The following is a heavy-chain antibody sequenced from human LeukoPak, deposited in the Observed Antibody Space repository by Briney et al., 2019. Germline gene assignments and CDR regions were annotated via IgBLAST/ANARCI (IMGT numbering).Heavy chain of an antibody. J-gene: IGHJ5*02. CDR2: INPSGGST. D-gene: IGHD3-9*01. Sequence: ASVKVSCKASGYTLTSYYMHWVRQAPGQGLEWMGIINPSGGSTSYAQKFQGRVTMTRDTSTSTVYMELSSLRSEDTAVYYCARDCQGYYDILTGPRWFDPWGQGTLVTVSS. CDR3: ARDCQGYYDILTGPRWFDP. V-gene: IGHV1-46*01. CDR1: GYTLTSYY.